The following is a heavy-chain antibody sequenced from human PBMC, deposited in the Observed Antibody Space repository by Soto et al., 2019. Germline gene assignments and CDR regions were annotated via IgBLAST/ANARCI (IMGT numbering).Heavy chain of an antibody. D-gene: IGHD6-19*01. J-gene: IGHJ5*02. Sequence: SETLSLTCTVSGGSISSYYWSWIRQPPGKGLEWIVYIYYSGSTNYNPSLKSRVTISVDTSKNQFSLKLSSVTAADTAVYYCARLSSIAVAGPRGWFDPWGQGTLLTVSS. V-gene: IGHV4-59*08. CDR3: ARLSSIAVAGPRGWFDP. CDR1: GGSISSYY. CDR2: IYYSGST.